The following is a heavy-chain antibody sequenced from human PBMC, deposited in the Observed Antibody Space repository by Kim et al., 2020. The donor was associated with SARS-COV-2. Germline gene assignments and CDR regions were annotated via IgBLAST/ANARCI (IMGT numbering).Heavy chain of an antibody. D-gene: IGHD3-3*01. CDR3: ARDYHTYEWTPPGAF. CDR2: INPGAGST. Sequence: ASVKVSCKASGYTFIDYSIHWVRQAPGQGLEWMGEINPGAGSTTYAQTFQGRVTATTDTSASTVYMELTSLRSDDTAIYYCARDYHTYEWTPPGAFWGHG. CDR1: GYTFIDYS. J-gene: IGHJ2*01. V-gene: IGHV1-46*01.